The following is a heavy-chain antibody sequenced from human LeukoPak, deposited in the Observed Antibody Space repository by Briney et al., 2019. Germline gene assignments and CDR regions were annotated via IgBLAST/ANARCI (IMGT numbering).Heavy chain of an antibody. V-gene: IGHV1-2*02. CDR3: AREAYKWELHPPLGY. CDR2: INPNSGGT. Sequence: ASVKVSCKASGYTFTGYYMHWVRQAPGQGLEWMGWINPNSGGTNYAQKFQGRVTMTRDTPISTAYMELSRLRSDDTAVYYCAREAYKWELHPPLGYWGQGTLVTVSS. J-gene: IGHJ4*02. D-gene: IGHD1-26*01. CDR1: GYTFTGYY.